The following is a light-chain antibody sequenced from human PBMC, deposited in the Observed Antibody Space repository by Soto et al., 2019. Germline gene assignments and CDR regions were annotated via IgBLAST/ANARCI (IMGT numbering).Light chain of an antibody. CDR3: QQYNYWPT. J-gene: IGKJ1*01. V-gene: IGKV3-15*01. CDR2: GAS. CDR1: QSVNSD. Sequence: EKVMTQSPATLSVSPGERATLSCRASQSVNSDLAWYQQKPGQAPRLLIYGASTRATGVPARFSGSGSGTEFTLTISSLQSEDFAVYYCQQYNYWPTFGQGTKVDI.